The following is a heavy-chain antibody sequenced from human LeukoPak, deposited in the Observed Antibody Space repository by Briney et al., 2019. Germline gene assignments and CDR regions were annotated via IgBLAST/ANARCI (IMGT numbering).Heavy chain of an antibody. CDR2: INPNSGGT. CDR1: GYTFTGYY. CDR3: ARRYCSGGSCYDGDY. V-gene: IGHV1-2*02. Sequence: ASVKVSCKASGYTFTGYYMHWVRQAPGQGLEWMGWINPNSGGTNYAQRLQGRVTMTTDTSTSTAYMELRSLRSDDTAVYYCARRYCSGGSCYDGDYWGQGTLVTVSS. J-gene: IGHJ4*02. D-gene: IGHD2-15*01.